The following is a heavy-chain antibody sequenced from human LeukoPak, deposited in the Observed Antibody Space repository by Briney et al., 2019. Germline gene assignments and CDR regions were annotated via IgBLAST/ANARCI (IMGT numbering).Heavy chain of an antibody. CDR2: ISASGGTT. J-gene: IGHJ4*02. CDR3: AKDLAEHSYAYEVDN. Sequence: GGSLRLSCEASGFMFSRYAMSWVRQAPGKGLEWVSTISASGGTTWYADSVRGRFTISRDNSKNTLHLQMNNLRAEDTAVYYCAKDLAEHSYAYEVDNWGQGTLVTVSS. V-gene: IGHV3-23*01. CDR1: GFMFSRYA. D-gene: IGHD5-18*01.